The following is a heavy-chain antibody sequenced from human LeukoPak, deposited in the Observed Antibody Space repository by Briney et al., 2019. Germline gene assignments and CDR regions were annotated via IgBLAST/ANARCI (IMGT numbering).Heavy chain of an antibody. D-gene: IGHD3-10*01. CDR3: ARDHRITMADY. V-gene: IGHV4-61*02. CDR1: GGSISSGSYY. CDR2: IYTSGST. Sequence: SETLSLTCTVSGGSISSGSYYWSWIRQPAGKGLEWIGRIYTSGSTNYNPSLKSRVTISVDTSKNQFSLKLSSVTAADTAVYYCARDHRITMADYWGQGTLVTVCS. J-gene: IGHJ4*02.